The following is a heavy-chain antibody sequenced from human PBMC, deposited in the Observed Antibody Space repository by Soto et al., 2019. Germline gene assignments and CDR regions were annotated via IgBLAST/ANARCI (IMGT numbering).Heavy chain of an antibody. Sequence: QVQLVQSGAEVKKPGASVKVSCKASGYTFTSYAMHWVRQAPGQRLEWMGWINAGNGNTKYSQKFQGRVTITRDTSESTAYMELSSLRSEDTAVYYCARGVGIYSNYDYWGQGTLVTVSS. CDR1: GYTFTSYA. J-gene: IGHJ4*02. D-gene: IGHD4-4*01. CDR2: INAGNGNT. CDR3: ARGVGIYSNYDY. V-gene: IGHV1-3*01.